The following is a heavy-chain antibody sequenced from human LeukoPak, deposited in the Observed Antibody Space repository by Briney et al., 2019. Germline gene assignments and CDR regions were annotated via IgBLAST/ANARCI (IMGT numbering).Heavy chain of an antibody. J-gene: IGHJ5*02. CDR1: GGSISSGDYY. CDR3: ASLGGRFGVVYPGFDP. V-gene: IGHV4-30-4*01. CDR2: IYYSGST. Sequence: SETLSLTCTVSGGSISSGDYYWSWIRQPPGKGLEWIGYIYYSGSTYYNPSLKSRVTISVDRSKNQFSLKLSSVTAADTAVYYCASLGGRFGVVYPGFDPWGQGTLVTVSS. D-gene: IGHD3-3*01.